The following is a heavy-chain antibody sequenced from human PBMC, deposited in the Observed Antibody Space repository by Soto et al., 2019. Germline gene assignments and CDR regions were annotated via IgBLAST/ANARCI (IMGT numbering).Heavy chain of an antibody. CDR1: GGSISSGGYY. D-gene: IGHD3-10*01. Sequence: PSETLSLTCTVSGGSISSGGYYWSWIRQHPGKGLEWIGYIYYSGSTYYNPSLKSRVTTSVDTSKNQFSLKLSSVTAADTAVYYCAREDLGGSGTPRGQGTLVTVSS. J-gene: IGHJ5*02. CDR2: IYYSGST. V-gene: IGHV4-31*03. CDR3: AREDLGGSGTP.